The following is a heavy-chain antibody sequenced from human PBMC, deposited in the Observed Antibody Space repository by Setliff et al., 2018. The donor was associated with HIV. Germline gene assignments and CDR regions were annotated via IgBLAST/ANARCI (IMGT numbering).Heavy chain of an antibody. D-gene: IGHD6-25*01. J-gene: IGHJ6*03. CDR1: GHSISSGYH. CDR2: VYYSGST. CDR3: ARAGSSGDHYYYYYMDV. V-gene: IGHV4-38-2*02. Sequence: SETLSLTCTVSGHSISSGYHWGWIRQPPGKGLEWIGSVYYSGSTHYNPSLKSRVTISVDTSKNQFSLKLSSLTAADTAMYYFARAGSSGDHYYYYYMDVWGKGTTVTVSS.